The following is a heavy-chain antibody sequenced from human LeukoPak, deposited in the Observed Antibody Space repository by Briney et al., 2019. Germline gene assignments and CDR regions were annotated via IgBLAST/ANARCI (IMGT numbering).Heavy chain of an antibody. CDR2: ISGSGGST. D-gene: IGHD4/OR15-4a*01. CDR1: GFTFSSYA. CDR3: AKGPVSVRGLWPTSDADY. Sequence: GGTLRLSCAASGFTFSSYAMSWVRQAPGKGLEWVSAISGSGGSTYYADSVKGRFTISRDNSKNTLYLQMNSLRAEDTAVYYCAKGPVSVRGLWPTSDADYWGQGTLVTVSS. V-gene: IGHV3-23*01. J-gene: IGHJ4*02.